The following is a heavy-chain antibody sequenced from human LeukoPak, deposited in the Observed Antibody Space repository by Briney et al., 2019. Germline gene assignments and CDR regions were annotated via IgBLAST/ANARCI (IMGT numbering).Heavy chain of an antibody. Sequence: EXLSLTXXXSGGSISSYYWSWIRQPPGKGLEWIAYISDIGSINYNPSLKSRVTIPLDTSKNQFSLKLSSVTAADTAVYYCAGHHPRNTVDFWGQGTLVTVSS. CDR2: ISDIGSI. D-gene: IGHD2-8*02. V-gene: IGHV4-59*08. CDR1: GGSISSYY. J-gene: IGHJ4*02. CDR3: AGHHPRNTVDF.